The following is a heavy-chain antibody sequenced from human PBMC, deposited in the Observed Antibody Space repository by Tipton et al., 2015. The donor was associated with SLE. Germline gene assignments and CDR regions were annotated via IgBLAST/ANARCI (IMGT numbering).Heavy chain of an antibody. CDR2: IYTSGST. V-gene: IGHV4-61*02. D-gene: IGHD6-19*01. J-gene: IGHJ4*02. CDR3: ARASSSGWYGYY. CDR1: GGSVSSGSYY. Sequence: TLSLTCTVSGGSVSSGSYYWSWIRQPAGKGLEWIGRIYTSGSTNYNPSLKSRVTMSVDTSKNQFSLKLSSVTAADTAVYYCARASSSGWYGYYWGQGTLVTVSS.